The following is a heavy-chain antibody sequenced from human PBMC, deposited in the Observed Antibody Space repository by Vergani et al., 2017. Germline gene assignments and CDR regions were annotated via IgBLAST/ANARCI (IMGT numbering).Heavy chain of an antibody. Sequence: EVQLVQSGAEVKKPGESLKISCKGSGYSFTSYWIGWVRQMPGKGLEWMGIIYPGDSDTRYSPSFQGQVTISADKSISTAYLQWSSLKASDTAMYYCARHRKSAVAGKGYFDYGGQGTLVTVSS. J-gene: IGHJ4*02. CDR2: IYPGDSDT. CDR1: GYSFTSYW. V-gene: IGHV5-51*01. CDR3: ARHRKSAVAGKGYFDY. D-gene: IGHD6-19*01.